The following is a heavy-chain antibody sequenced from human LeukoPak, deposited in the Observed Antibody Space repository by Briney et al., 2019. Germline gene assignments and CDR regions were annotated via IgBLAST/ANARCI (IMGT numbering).Heavy chain of an antibody. D-gene: IGHD1-26*01. CDR3: ARQEGGSYYSLWFDP. CDR1: GGTFSSYA. Sequence: ASVKVSCKASGGTFSSYAISWVRQAPGQGLEWMGWINPNSGGTNYAQKFQGWVTMTRDTSISTAYMELSRLRSDDTAVYYCARQEGGSYYSLWFDPWGQGTLVTVSS. J-gene: IGHJ5*02. V-gene: IGHV1-2*04. CDR2: INPNSGGT.